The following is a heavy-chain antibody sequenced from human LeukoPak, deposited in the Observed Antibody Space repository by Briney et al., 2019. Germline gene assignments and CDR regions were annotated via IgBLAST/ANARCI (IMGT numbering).Heavy chain of an antibody. J-gene: IGHJ4*02. V-gene: IGHV3-9*01. CDR2: ISWNSGGI. CDR1: GFTFDDYA. D-gene: IGHD5-12*01. Sequence: GGSLRLSCAASGFTFDDYAMHWVRQAPGKGLEWVSGISWNSGGIGYADSVKGRFTISRDNSKNTLYLQMNSLRAEDTAVYYCATLPSVATIISDYWGQGTLVTVSS. CDR3: ATLPSVATIISDY.